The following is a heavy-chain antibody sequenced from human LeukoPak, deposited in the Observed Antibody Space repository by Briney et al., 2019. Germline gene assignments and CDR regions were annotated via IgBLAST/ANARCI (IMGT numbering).Heavy chain of an antibody. CDR3: ARARGTMVRGVITQTNAFDI. Sequence: ASVKVSCKASGYTFTSYGISWVRQAPGQGLEWMGWISAYNGNTNYAQKLQGRVTMTTDTSTSTAYMELRSLRSDDTAVYYCARARGTMVRGVITQTNAFDIWGQGTMVTVSS. CDR1: GYTFTSYG. V-gene: IGHV1-18*01. J-gene: IGHJ3*02. CDR2: ISAYNGNT. D-gene: IGHD3-10*01.